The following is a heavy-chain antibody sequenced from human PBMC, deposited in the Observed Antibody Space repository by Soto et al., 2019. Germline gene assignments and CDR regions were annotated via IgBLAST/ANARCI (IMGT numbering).Heavy chain of an antibody. CDR2: MGGTAGGS. J-gene: IGHJ6*02. Sequence: GGSLRLSCAVCGFTFNHYAITWVRQAPWKGLEWVSAMGGTAGGSYYADSGKGRFTVSRDTSQQTLYLEVNSLGVENTAVYYCAKGRGRKARTGYYGMDAWGPRTPVTVCS. D-gene: IGHD2-15*01. V-gene: IGHV3-23*01. CDR3: AKGRGRKARTGYYGMDA. CDR1: GFTFNHYA.